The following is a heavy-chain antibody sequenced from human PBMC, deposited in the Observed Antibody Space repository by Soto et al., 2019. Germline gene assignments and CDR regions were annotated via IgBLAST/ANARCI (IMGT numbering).Heavy chain of an antibody. D-gene: IGHD2-15*01. CDR1: GYTFTSYD. V-gene: IGHV1-8*01. Sequence: ASVKVSCKASGYTFTSYDINWVRQATGQGLEWMGWMNPNSGNTGYAQKFQGRVTMTRNTSISTAYMELSSLRSEDTAVYYCARVVFRCSGGSCYSGRGMGDVDAFDIWGQGTMVTVSS. CDR3: ARVVFRCSGGSCYSGRGMGDVDAFDI. J-gene: IGHJ3*02. CDR2: MNPNSGNT.